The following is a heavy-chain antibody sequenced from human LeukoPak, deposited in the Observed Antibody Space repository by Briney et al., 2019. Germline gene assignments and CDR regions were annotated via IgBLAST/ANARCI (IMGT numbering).Heavy chain of an antibody. CDR3: ARDSGYNYGGHFDY. CDR2: IYSGGVT. D-gene: IGHD5-18*01. Sequence: GGSLRLSCAASGFTYNIYYMSWVRQAPGKGLEWVSVIYSGGVTYYADSVKGRFTIPRDNSMNTLYLRMNSLRAEDTAVYFCARDSGYNYGGHFDYWGQGTLVTVSS. CDR1: GFTYNIYY. V-gene: IGHV3-66*01. J-gene: IGHJ4*02.